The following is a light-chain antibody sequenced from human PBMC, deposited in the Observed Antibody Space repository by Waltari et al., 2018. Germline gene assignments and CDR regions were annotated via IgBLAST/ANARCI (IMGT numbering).Light chain of an antibody. J-gene: IGLJ2*01. CDR2: DVN. CDR3: CSYEGSYSMV. CDR1: SRNVGGYDF. V-gene: IGLV2-11*01. Sequence: QSALTQPRSVSGSPGQSVTIACTGTSRNVGGYDFVSWYQQNLGKAPKLMIYDVNMRPSGVPDRFSGAKSGNTASLTISGLQAEDEADYYCCSYEGSYSMVFGGGTRLTVL.